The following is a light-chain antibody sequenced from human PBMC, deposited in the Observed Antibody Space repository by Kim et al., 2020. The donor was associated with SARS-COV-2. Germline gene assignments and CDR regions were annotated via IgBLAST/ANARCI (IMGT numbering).Light chain of an antibody. Sequence: EILLTQSPGTLSLSRGESATVSCRATETIDNNYLAWYQQKPGQAPRLLIYHASTRATGIPDRFRGSGSGTDFTLTISGLEPEDFAVFYCQQYTTSPITFGQGTRLEIK. V-gene: IGKV3-20*01. CDR2: HAS. CDR3: QQYTTSPIT. J-gene: IGKJ5*01. CDR1: ETIDNNY.